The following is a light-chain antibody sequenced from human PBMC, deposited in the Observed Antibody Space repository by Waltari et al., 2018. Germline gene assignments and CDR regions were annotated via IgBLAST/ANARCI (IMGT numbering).Light chain of an antibody. Sequence: SYELTQPPSVSVSPGQTARTTCPGDAFPIPYSHWYQHNPGQAPVLVIYKDTERPSGIPERFSGSSSGTTVTLTISGVRAEDEADYYCQSADSSGTYVEFGGGTKLTV. CDR2: KDT. CDR1: AFPIPY. CDR3: QSADSSGTYVE. V-gene: IGLV3-25*03. J-gene: IGLJ2*01.